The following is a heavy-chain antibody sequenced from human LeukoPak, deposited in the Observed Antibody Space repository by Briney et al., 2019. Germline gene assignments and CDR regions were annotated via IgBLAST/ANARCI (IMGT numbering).Heavy chain of an antibody. J-gene: IGHJ4*02. D-gene: IGHD3-22*01. Sequence: GGSLRLSCAASGFTFSSYSMNWVRQAPGKGLEWVSYISSSSSTIYYADSVKGRLTLPRDNANNSLYLQMNSLRDEDTAVYYCARVPRPDSKSSGYYFDYWGQGTLVTVSS. CDR3: ARVPRPDSKSSGYYFDY. CDR1: GFTFSSYS. V-gene: IGHV3-48*02. CDR2: ISSSSSTI.